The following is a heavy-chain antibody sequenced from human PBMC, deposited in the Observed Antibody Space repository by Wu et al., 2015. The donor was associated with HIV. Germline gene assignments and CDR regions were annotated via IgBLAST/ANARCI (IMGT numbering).Heavy chain of an antibody. J-gene: IGHJ4*02. Sequence: QVQLVQSGAEVRKPGSSVKVSCKASGTNFRTYAVNWVRQAPGQGLEWMGWINDDTGDTRYAQKFEGRVTMTRDTSISTGYMELRRLTSDDLAVYFCVRRQNWNLNNYYFDYWGQGTLVTVSS. CDR2: INDDTGDT. V-gene: IGHV1-2*02. D-gene: IGHD1-1*01. CDR3: VRRQNWNLNNYYFDY. CDR1: GTNFRTYA.